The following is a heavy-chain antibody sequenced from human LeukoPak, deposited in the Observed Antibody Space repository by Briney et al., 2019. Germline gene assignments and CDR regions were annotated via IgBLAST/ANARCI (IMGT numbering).Heavy chain of an antibody. D-gene: IGHD3-10*01. J-gene: IGHJ4*02. CDR2: IVVGSGNT. Sequence: GTSVKVSCKASGFTFTSSAMQWVRQARGQRLGWIGWIVVGSGNTNYAQKFQERVTITRDMSTSTAYMELSSLRSEDTAVYYCAAVLTMVRGVTPVYWGQGTLVTVSS. CDR3: AAVLTMVRGVTPVY. CDR1: GFTFTSSA. V-gene: IGHV1-58*02.